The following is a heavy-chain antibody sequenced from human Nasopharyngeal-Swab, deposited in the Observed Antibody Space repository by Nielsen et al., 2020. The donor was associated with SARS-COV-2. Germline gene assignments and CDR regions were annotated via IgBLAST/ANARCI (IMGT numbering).Heavy chain of an antibody. Sequence: SLKISCAASGFTFENYAMHWVRQPPGKGLEWVSGITWNSGNKGYAESVQGRFTISRDNAKNSLYLQMNSLRDDDTAVYYCARDLPSGDYESSGYYYNFDYWGQGTLITVSS. J-gene: IGHJ4*02. CDR3: ARDLPSGDYESSGYYYNFDY. V-gene: IGHV3-9*01. CDR2: ITWNSGNK. D-gene: IGHD3-22*01. CDR1: GFTFENYA.